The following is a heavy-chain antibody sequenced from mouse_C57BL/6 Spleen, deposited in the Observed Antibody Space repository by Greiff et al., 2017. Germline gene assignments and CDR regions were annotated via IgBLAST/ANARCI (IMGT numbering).Heavy chain of an antibody. J-gene: IGHJ4*01. CDR2: IYPGSGST. CDR3: ARGDYGNYGDYAMDY. CDR1: GYTFTSYW. Sequence: QVQLQQPGAELVKPGASVKMSCKASGYTFTSYWITWVKQRPGQGLEWIGDIYPGSGSTNSNEKFKSKATLTVDTSSSTAYMQLSSLTSEDSAVYYCARGDYGNYGDYAMDYWGQGTSVTVSS. V-gene: IGHV1-55*01. D-gene: IGHD2-1*01.